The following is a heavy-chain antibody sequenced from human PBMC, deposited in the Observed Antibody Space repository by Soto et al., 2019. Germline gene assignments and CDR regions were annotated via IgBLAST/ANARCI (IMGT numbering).Heavy chain of an antibody. CDR2: INPKSGVT. V-gene: IGHV1-2*02. CDR3: ARGEVNWFDP. CDR1: GYSFIGYY. Sequence: ASVKVSCKASGYSFIGYYMHWVRQAPGQGLEWMGWINPKSGVTNYAQKFQGRVTMTRDTSITTAYMELSSLRSDDTAVYYCARGEVNWFDPWGQGTPVTVSS. J-gene: IGHJ5*02.